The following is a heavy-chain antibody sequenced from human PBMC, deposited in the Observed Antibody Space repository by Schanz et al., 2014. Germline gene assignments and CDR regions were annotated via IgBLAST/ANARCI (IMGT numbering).Heavy chain of an antibody. CDR2: TKAGGRDI. D-gene: IGHD1-26*01. CDR3: ARGHGSSNRLPIDC. J-gene: IGHJ4*02. CDR1: GFTFSSYW. V-gene: IGHV3-23*04. Sequence: EVQLVESGGGLVQPGGSLRLSCAASGFTFSSYWMSWVRQAPGKGLEWLSYTKAGGRDIHYADSVKGRFTISRDNSENTLYLQMNSLRADDTAVYYCARGHGSSNRLPIDCWGQGTLVTVSS.